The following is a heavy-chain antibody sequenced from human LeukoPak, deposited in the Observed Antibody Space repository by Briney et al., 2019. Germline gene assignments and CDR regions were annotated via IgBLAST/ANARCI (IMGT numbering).Heavy chain of an antibody. CDR3: ARSLLWFGESLSHAFDI. J-gene: IGHJ3*02. CDR2: ISSSGGTI. CDR1: GFTFSDYY. D-gene: IGHD3-10*01. V-gene: IGHV3-11*04. Sequence: PGGPLRLSCAASGFTFSDYYMSWIRHAPGKGLEWVSYISSSGGTIYYADSVKGRFTISRDNAKNSLYLQMNSLRAEDTAVYYCARSLLWFGESLSHAFDIWGEGTMVTVSS.